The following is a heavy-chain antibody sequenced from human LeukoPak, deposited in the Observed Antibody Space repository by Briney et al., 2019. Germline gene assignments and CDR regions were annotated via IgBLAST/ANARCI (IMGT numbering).Heavy chain of an antibody. Sequence: SQTLSLTCTVSGDSISSGDYYWSWIRQPPGKGLEWIGYIYYSGSTYYNPSLKGRVTISVDTSKNQFSLKLSSVTAADTAVYYCARANDYGDYFDYWGQGTLVTVSS. V-gene: IGHV4-30-4*01. J-gene: IGHJ4*02. D-gene: IGHD4-17*01. CDR1: GDSISSGDYY. CDR3: ARANDYGDYFDY. CDR2: IYYSGST.